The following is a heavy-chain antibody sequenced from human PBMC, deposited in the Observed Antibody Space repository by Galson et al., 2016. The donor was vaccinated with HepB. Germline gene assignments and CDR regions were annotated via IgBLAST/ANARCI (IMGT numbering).Heavy chain of an antibody. CDR1: GFTFSSYS. CDR3: ARASGYNWNYLGIFNYFDY. J-gene: IGHJ4*02. CDR2: VSSSSSYI. V-gene: IGHV3-21*01. D-gene: IGHD1-7*01. Sequence: SLRLSCAASGFTFSSYSMNWVRQAPGKGLEWVSSVSSSSSYIYYADSVKGRFTISRDNAKNSLYLQMNSLRAEDTAVYYCARASGYNWNYLGIFNYFDYWGQGTLVTVSS.